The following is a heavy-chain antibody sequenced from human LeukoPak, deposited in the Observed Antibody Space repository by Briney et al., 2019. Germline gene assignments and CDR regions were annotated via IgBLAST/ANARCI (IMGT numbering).Heavy chain of an antibody. CDR1: GFTFSSYA. CDR2: ISYDGSNK. D-gene: IGHD1-7*01. J-gene: IGHJ6*02. Sequence: GGSLRLSCAASGFTFSSYAMHWVRQAPGKGLEWVAVISYDGSNKYYADSVKGRFTISRDNSKNTLYLQMNSLRAEDTAVYYCARVFGPPGWNYIAYYYYYGMDVWGQGTTVTVSS. CDR3: ARVFGPPGWNYIAYYYYYGMDV. V-gene: IGHV3-30*04.